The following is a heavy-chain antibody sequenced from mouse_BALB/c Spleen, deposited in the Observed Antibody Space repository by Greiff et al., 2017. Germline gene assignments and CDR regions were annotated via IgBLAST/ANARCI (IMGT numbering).Heavy chain of an antibody. CDR2: IWAGGST. CDR3: ATYGHWYFDV. Sequence: QVQLKESGPGLVAPSQSLSITCTVSGFSLTSYGVHWVRQPPGKGLEWLGVIWAGGSTNYNSALMSRLSISKDNSKSQVFLKMNSLQTDDTAMYYCATYGHWYFDVWGAGTTVTVSS. D-gene: IGHD1-2*01. CDR1: GFSLTSYG. V-gene: IGHV2-9*02. J-gene: IGHJ1*01.